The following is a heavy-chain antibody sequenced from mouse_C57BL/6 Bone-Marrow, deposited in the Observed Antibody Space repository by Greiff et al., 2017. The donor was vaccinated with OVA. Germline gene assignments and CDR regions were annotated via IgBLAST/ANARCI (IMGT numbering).Heavy chain of an antibody. J-gene: IGHJ2*01. Sequence: EVKVVESGGGLVKPGGSLKLSCAASGFTFSSYAMSWVRQTPEKRLEWVATISDGGSYTYYPANVKGRFTISRDNAKNNLYLQMSHLKSEDTAMYYCARWTAQAPDYWGKGTTLTVSS. V-gene: IGHV5-4*03. CDR3: ARWTAQAPDY. CDR1: GFTFSSYA. D-gene: IGHD3-2*02. CDR2: ISDGGSYT.